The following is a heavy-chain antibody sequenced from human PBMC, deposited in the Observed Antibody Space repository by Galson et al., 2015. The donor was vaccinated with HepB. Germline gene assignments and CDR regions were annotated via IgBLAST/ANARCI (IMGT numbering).Heavy chain of an antibody. CDR3: ARRPRDSSGWLDY. J-gene: IGHJ4*02. Sequence: SLRLSCAASGFTFSDYYMSWIRQAPGKGLEWVSYISSSSSYTNYADSVKGRFTISRDNAKNSLYLQMNSLRAEDTAVYYCARRPRDSSGWLDYWGQGTLVTVSS. CDR2: ISSSSSYT. D-gene: IGHD6-19*01. V-gene: IGHV3-11*06. CDR1: GFTFSDYY.